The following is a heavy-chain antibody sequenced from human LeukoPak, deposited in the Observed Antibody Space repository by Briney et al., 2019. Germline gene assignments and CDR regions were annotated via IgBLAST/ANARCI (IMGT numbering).Heavy chain of an antibody. Sequence: ASVKVSCKVSGYTFTDYYMHWLQQAPGKGLEWMGLVDPEDGETIYAEKFQGRVTITADTSTDTAYMELSSLRSEDTAVYYCATWNHARIDPWGQGTLVTVSS. CDR1: GYTFTDYY. CDR3: ATWNHARIDP. J-gene: IGHJ5*02. D-gene: IGHD1-14*01. V-gene: IGHV1-69-2*01. CDR2: VDPEDGET.